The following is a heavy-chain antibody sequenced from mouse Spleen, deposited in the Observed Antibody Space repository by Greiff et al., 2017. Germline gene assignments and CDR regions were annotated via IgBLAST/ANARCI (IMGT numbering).Heavy chain of an antibody. CDR1: GFTFSSYY. CDR3: ARDGTGTGMDY. V-gene: IGHV5-12-1*01. D-gene: IGHD4-1*01. J-gene: IGHJ4*01. CDR2: ISSGGGST. Sequence: EVQVVESGGGLVKLGGSLKLSCAASGFTFSSYYMSWVRQTPEKRLEWVATISSGGGSTYYPDSVKGRFTISRDNAKNTLYLQMSSLNSEDTAVYYCARDGTGTGMDYWGQGTSVTVSS.